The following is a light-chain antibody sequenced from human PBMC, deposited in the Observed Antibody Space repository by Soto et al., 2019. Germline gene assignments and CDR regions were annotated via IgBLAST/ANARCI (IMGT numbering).Light chain of an antibody. J-gene: IGKJ4*01. CDR3: QQRGSWPQLA. CDR1: QSVDSS. Sequence: DILLTQSPATLSLSPWERATPSCRTSQSVDSSLAWFQQKPGQAPRLLIYDASNRATGIPARFSGSGSGTDFTLTISSLEPEDFAVYYCQQRGSWPQLAFGGGTKVDIK. V-gene: IGKV3-11*01. CDR2: DAS.